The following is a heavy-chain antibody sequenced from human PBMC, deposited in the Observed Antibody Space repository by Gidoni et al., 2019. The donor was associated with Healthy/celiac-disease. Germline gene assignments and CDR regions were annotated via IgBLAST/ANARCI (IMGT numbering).Heavy chain of an antibody. CDR1: GYTFTGYY. CDR2: INPNSCGT. J-gene: IGHJ4*02. Sequence: QVQLVQSGAEVKKPGASVKVSCTASGYTFTGYYMHWVRQAPGQGLEWMGWINPNSCGTNYAQKFQCRVTMTRDTSISTAYMELSRLRSDDTAVYYCARMDYSSSEDYWGQGTLVTVSS. CDR3: ARMDYSSSEDY. V-gene: IGHV1-2*02. D-gene: IGHD6-6*01.